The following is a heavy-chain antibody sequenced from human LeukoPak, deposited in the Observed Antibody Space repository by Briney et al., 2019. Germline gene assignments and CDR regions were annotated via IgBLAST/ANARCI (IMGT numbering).Heavy chain of an antibody. V-gene: IGHV1-46*01. CDR3: ARGAPTTRIGAGRFDY. CDR2: INPSGGST. D-gene: IGHD5-12*01. Sequence: ASVKVSCKAFGYSLTNYYVHWVRQAPGQGLEWMGEINPSGGSTSYAQKFQGRITVTGDTYTNTVYMDPSSLRSEDTATYYCARGAPTTRIGAGRFDYWGQRSLLTVDS. J-gene: IGHJ4*02. CDR1: GYSLTNYY.